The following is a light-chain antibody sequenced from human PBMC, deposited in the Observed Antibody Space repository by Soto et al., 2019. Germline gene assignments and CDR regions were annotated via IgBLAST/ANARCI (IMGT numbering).Light chain of an antibody. CDR2: RNN. V-gene: IGLV1-47*01. Sequence: QAVVTQPPSASGTPGQRVTISGSGSSSNIGSNYVYWYQQLPGTAPKLLIYRNNQRPSGVPDRFSGSKSGTSASLAISGLRSEDEADYYCAAWDDSLSGHVVFGGGTKLTVL. CDR3: AAWDDSLSGHVV. J-gene: IGLJ2*01. CDR1: SSNIGSNY.